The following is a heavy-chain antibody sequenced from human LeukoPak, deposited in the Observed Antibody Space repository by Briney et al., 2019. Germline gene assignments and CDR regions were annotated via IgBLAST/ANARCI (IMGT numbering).Heavy chain of an antibody. J-gene: IGHJ4*02. CDR1: GFTFSSYA. CDR2: ISRSGGSP. Sequence: GGSLRLSCAASGFTFSSYAMSWVRQAPGKGLDWVSAISRSGGSPYYADSVKGRFPISSDNSKNTLYLQMNSLRAEDTAVYYCAKIREKAFDYWGQGTLVTVSS. V-gene: IGHV3-23*01. CDR3: AKIREKAFDY.